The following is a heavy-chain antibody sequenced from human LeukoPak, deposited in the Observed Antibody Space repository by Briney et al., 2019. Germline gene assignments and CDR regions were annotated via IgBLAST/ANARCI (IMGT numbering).Heavy chain of an antibody. J-gene: IGHJ6*02. V-gene: IGHV1-69*04. CDR2: IIPTLGRV. D-gene: IGHD3-10*01. CDR1: GGTFTSSA. CDR3: ARDPIVLVGEFMDD. Sequence: GASVKVSCKASGGTFTSSAFNWVRQAPGQGLEWMGRIIPTLGRVNTAQNFQGRLTISADKSTSTAYMELSSLRSEDTAVYYCARDPIVLVGEFMDDWGQGTPVTVSS.